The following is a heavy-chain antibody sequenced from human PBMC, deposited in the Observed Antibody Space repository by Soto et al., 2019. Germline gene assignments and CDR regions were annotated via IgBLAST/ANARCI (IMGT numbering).Heavy chain of an antibody. Sequence: SEPLSLTCAVSVVPVRGFYWRRIRQPPGKELEWIGYIFYKGYTIYSPSINWRVTISVDTAKNQFSLKLSSVTAADTAVYYCARHPEISRLENGLYVWGQGSTVT. CDR1: VVPVRGFY. CDR2: IFYKGYT. J-gene: IGHJ6*02. CDR3: ARHPEISRLENGLYV. V-gene: IGHV4-59*08.